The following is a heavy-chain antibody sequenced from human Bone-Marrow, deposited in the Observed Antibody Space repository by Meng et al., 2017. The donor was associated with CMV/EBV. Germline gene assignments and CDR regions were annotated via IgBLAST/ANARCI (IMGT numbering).Heavy chain of an antibody. D-gene: IGHD3-3*01. V-gene: IGHV3-30*04. CDR2: ISYNGSNK. Sequence: GGSLRLSCAASGFTFSSYAMHWVRQAPGKGLEWVAVISYNGSNKYYADSVKGRFTISRDNSKNTLYLQMNSLRAEDTAVYYCAREFQNFWSGFARRFDYGMDVWGPGTTVTGYS. CDR1: GFTFSSYA. J-gene: IGHJ6*02. CDR3: AREFQNFWSGFARRFDYGMDV.